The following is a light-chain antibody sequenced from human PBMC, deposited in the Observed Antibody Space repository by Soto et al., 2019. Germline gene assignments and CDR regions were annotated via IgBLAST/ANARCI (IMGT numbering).Light chain of an antibody. CDR1: SSDVGGYNY. J-gene: IGLJ1*01. V-gene: IGLV2-14*01. Sequence: QSALTQPASVSGSPGQSITISCTGTSSDVGGYNYVSWYQQHPGKAPKLLISDVSNRPSGVSNRFSGSKSGNTASLTISGLLAEYEADYYCSSYTSSTTLSYVFGTGTKLTVL. CDR2: DVS. CDR3: SSYTSSTTLSYV.